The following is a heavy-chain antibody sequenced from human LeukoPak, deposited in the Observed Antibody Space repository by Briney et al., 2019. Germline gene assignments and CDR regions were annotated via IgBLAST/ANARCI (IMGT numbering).Heavy chain of an antibody. V-gene: IGHV3-21*01. J-gene: IGHJ4*02. CDR2: ISVTSSYI. D-gene: IGHD6-13*01. Sequence: GGSLRLYCAASGYAFSAYNINWVRQAPGKGPEWVSSISVTSSYIYYADSVKGRFTISRDNAKNSMFLQMSSLRVEDTAVYYCATSLVSSWPPRYFDCWGQGTLVTVSS. CDR3: ATSLVSSWPPRYFDC. CDR1: GYAFSAYN.